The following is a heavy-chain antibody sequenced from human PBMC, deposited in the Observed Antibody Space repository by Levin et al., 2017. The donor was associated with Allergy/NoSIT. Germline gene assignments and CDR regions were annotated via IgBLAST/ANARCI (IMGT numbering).Heavy chain of an antibody. CDR1: GGSISSYY. J-gene: IGHJ4*02. Sequence: SQTLSLTCTVSGGSISSYYWSWIRQPPGKGLEWIGYIYYSGSTNYNPSLKSRVTISVDTSKNQFSLKLSSVTAADTAVYYCARGSGWYYYWGQGTLVTVSS. CDR2: IYYSGST. V-gene: IGHV4-59*01. CDR3: ARGSGWYYY. D-gene: IGHD6-19*01.